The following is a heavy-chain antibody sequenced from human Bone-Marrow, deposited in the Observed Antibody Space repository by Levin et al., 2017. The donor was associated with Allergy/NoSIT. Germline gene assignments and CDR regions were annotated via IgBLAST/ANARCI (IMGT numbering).Heavy chain of an antibody. D-gene: IGHD1-26*01. CDR1: GYTFSTYV. CDR3: ARGGIYYPDY. V-gene: IGHV1-3*01. Sequence: VASVKVSCKASGYTFSTYVMNWVRQAPGQRLEWMGWINGGNGDRRYSQKLQGRVTITWDTSASTAYMELNSLRSEDTAVYYCARGGIYYPDYWGQGTLVTVSS. J-gene: IGHJ4*02. CDR2: INGGNGDR.